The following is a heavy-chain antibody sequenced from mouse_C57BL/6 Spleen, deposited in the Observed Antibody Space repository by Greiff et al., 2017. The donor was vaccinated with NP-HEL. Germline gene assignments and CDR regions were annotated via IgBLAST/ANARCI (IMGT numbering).Heavy chain of an antibody. CDR1: GFTFTDYY. Sequence: EVMLVESGGGLVQPGGSLSLSCAASGFTFTDYYMSWVRQPPGKALEWLGFIRNKANGYTTEYSASVKGRFTISRDNSQSILYLQMNALRAEDSATYYCARYTDYGSSYGWYFDVWGTGTTVTVSS. CDR3: ARYTDYGSSYGWYFDV. V-gene: IGHV7-3*01. J-gene: IGHJ1*03. D-gene: IGHD1-1*01. CDR2: IRNKANGYTT.